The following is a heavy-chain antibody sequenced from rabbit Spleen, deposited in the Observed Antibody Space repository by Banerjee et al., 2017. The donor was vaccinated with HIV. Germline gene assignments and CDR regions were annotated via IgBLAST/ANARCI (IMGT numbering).Heavy chain of an antibody. D-gene: IGHD8-1*01. J-gene: IGHJ6*01. Sequence: QQQLEESGGGLVTPGGTLTLTCTASGFSFSSDFDMCWVRQAPGKGLEWIGCIYTGNAKTYYAGWAKGRFTASKTSSTTVTLQVTSLTAADTATYFCARDSGSSFSSYGMDLWGPGTLVT. CDR3: ARDSGSSFSSYGMDL. CDR1: GFSFSSDFD. CDR2: IYTGNAKT. V-gene: IGHV1S45*01.